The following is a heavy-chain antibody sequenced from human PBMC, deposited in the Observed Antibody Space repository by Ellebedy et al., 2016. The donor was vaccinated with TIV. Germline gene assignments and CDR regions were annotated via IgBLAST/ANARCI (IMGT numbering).Heavy chain of an antibody. CDR2: IYDSGST. D-gene: IGHD3-22*01. Sequence: MPSETLSLTCTVSGGSISNYYWSWIRQPPGKGLEWIGYIYDSGSTNYNPSLKSRVTISKDTPKNQFSLKLSSLTAADTAVYYCATTTGQYYYDSSAYYFNYWYFDLWGRGTLVTVSS. J-gene: IGHJ2*01. CDR1: GGSISNYY. CDR3: ATTTGQYYYDSSAYYFNYWYFDL. V-gene: IGHV4-59*01.